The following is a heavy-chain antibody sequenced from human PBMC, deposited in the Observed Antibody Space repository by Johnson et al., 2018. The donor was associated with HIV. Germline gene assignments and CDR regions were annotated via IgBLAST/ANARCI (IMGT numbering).Heavy chain of an antibody. Sequence: QVQLVESGGELVQPGGSLRLSCAASGFSFSTYAMHWVRQAPGKGLEWVAVIWYDGSNKYYADSVNGRFTISRDNSKNTLYLQMNSLRAEDTAVYYCAKDKDAFDIWGQGTMVTVSS. V-gene: IGHV3-30*02. CDR3: AKDKDAFDI. J-gene: IGHJ3*02. CDR1: GFSFSTYA. CDR2: IWYDGSNK.